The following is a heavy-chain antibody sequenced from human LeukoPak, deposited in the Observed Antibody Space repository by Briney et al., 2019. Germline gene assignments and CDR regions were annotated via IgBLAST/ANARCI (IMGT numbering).Heavy chain of an antibody. CDR1: GYRFTSYG. D-gene: IGHD2-15*01. CDR3: AREGYCSGGTCYSTMNWFNP. J-gene: IGHJ5*02. CDR2: ISAYNGNT. Sequence: ASVKVSCKASGYRFTSYGITWVRQAPGQGLEWMGWISAYNGNTNYAQKLQGRVTLTTDTSTSTAYMELRSLRSDDTAVYYCAREGYCSGGTCYSTMNWFNPWGQGTLVTVSS. V-gene: IGHV1-18*01.